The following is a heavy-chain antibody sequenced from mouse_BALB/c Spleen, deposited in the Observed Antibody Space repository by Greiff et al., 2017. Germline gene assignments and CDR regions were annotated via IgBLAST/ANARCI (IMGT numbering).Heavy chain of an antibody. CDR2: IYPGNSDT. CDR1: GYTFTSYW. CDR3: TREDGYGLYAMDY. J-gene: IGHJ4*01. Sequence: EVQLQQSGTVLARPGASVKMSCKASGYTFTSYWMHWVKQRPGQGLEWIGAIYPGNSDTSYNQKFKGKAKLTAVTSTSTAYMELSSLTNEDSAVYYCTREDGYGLYAMDYWGQGTSVTVSS. V-gene: IGHV1-5*01. D-gene: IGHD2-2*01.